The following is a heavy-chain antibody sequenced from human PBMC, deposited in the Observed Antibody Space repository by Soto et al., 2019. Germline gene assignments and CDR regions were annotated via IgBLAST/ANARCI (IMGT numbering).Heavy chain of an antibody. CDR2: MSGSGRST. V-gene: IGHV3-23*01. CDR3: ARDGGNICSGGSCYFQAPDY. Sequence: EVQLLESGGGSVQPGGSLRLSCSASGFTFSNYAMSWVRQAPGKGLVLVASMSGSGRSTNYADSVKGRCTISRDNSKNTRAVQMSSLGAEDTAVYYCARDGGNICSGGSCYFQAPDYWGQGTLVTVSP. J-gene: IGHJ4*02. D-gene: IGHD2-15*01. CDR1: GFTFSNYA.